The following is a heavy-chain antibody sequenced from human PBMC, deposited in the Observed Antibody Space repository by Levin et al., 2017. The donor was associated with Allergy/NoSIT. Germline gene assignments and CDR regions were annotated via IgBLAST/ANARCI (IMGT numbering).Heavy chain of an antibody. J-gene: IGHJ4*02. CDR1: GFTFSSYG. D-gene: IGHD1-14*01. V-gene: IGHV3-30*18. CDR3: AKGLGIR. Sequence: PGGSLRLSCAASGFTFSSYGMHWVRQAPGKGLEWVAVISYDGSNKYYADSVKGRFTISRDNSKNTLYLQMNSLRAEDTAVYYCAKGLGIRWGQGTLVTVSS. CDR2: ISYDGSNK.